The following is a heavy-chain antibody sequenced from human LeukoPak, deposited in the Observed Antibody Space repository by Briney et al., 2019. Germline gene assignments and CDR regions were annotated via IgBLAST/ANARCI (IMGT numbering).Heavy chain of an antibody. J-gene: IGHJ5*02. Sequence: SETLSLTCTVSGGSISSSSYYWGWIRQPPGKGLEWIGSIDYSGSTYYNPSLKSRVTISADTSKNQFSLKLNSVTAADTAVYYCARHGSDYDILTGYSLNWFDPWGQGTLVTVSS. CDR2: IDYSGST. D-gene: IGHD3-9*01. V-gene: IGHV4-39*01. CDR1: GGSISSSSYY. CDR3: ARHGSDYDILTGYSLNWFDP.